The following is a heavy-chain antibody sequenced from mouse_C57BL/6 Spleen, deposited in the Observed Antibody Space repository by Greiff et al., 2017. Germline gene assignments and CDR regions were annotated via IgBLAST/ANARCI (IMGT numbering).Heavy chain of an antibody. CDR3: ARPYYYGSSYTFSMDY. D-gene: IGHD1-1*01. CDR2: ISSGSSTI. CDR1: GFTFSDYG. J-gene: IGHJ4*01. V-gene: IGHV5-17*01. Sequence: EVQRVESGGGLVKPGGCLKLPCAASGFTFSDYGMHWVRQAPEKGLEWVAYISSGSSTIYYADTVKGRFTISRDNAKNTLFLQMTSLRSEDTAMYYCARPYYYGSSYTFSMDYWGQGTSVTVSS.